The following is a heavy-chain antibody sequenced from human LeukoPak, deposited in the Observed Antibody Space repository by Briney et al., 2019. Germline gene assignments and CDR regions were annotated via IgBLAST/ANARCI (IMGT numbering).Heavy chain of an antibody. J-gene: IGHJ5*02. CDR3: ARGLEPVVPAAIGFDP. CDR1: GYTFTGYY. D-gene: IGHD2-2*02. CDR2: INPNSGGT. V-gene: IGHV1-2*02. Sequence: VASVKVSCKASGYTFTGYYMHWVRQAPGQGLEWMGWINPNSGGTNYAQKFQGRVTMTRDTSISTAYMELSRLRSDDTAVYYCARGLEPVVPAAIGFDPWGQGTLVTVSS.